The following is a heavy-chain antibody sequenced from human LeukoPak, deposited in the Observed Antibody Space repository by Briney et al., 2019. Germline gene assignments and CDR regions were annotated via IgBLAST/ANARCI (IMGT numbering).Heavy chain of an antibody. J-gene: IGHJ5*02. D-gene: IGHD2-8*01. Sequence: GGSLRLSCAASGISFSNYAINWVRQAPERGLEWVATVSYDGTDTSYADSVKGRFAIFRDNSKNTLYLQMNSLRTEDTAVYYCVRASGFCTNGVCPSFDPWGQGTLVTVSS. V-gene: IGHV3-30*09. CDR1: GISFSNYA. CDR3: VRASGFCTNGVCPSFDP. CDR2: VSYDGTDT.